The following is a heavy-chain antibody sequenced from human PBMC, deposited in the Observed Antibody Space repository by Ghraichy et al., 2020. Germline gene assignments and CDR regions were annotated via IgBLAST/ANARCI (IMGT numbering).Heavy chain of an antibody. J-gene: IGHJ4*02. Sequence: GGSLRLSCVDSEFSFSTHWMSWVRQAPGRGLECVAYVSPDGSEKYYVDSVKGRFTISRDNAKNSLYLQMNSLRAEDTAVYFCARDLRGGTSYWGQGLLVTVSS. CDR2: VSPDGSEK. CDR3: ARDLRGGTSY. V-gene: IGHV3-7*03. CDR1: EFSFSTHW. D-gene: IGHD1-26*01.